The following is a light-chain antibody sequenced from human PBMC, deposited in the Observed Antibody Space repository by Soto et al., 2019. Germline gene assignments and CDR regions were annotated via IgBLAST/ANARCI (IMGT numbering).Light chain of an antibody. CDR1: SSAVGGYNY. J-gene: IGLJ1*01. CDR2: DVS. CDR3: SSYTSSSLQV. V-gene: IGLV2-14*03. Sequence: QSVLTQPASVSVSPRQSITISCTGTSSAVGGYNYVSWYQQHPGKAPKLMIYDVSNRPSGVSNRFSGSKSGNTASLTISGLQAEDEADYYCSSYTSSSLQVFGTGTKVTVL.